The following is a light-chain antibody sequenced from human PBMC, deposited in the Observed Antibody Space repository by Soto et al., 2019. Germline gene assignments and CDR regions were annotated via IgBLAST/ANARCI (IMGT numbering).Light chain of an antibody. Sequence: QSVLTQSPSASASLGASVKLTCTLSSGHSNYAIAWHQQQSEKGPRYLMKLNSDGSHSKGDGIPDRFSGSSSGAERYLTISSLQSEDEADYYCQTWGSCIVVFGGGTKVTVL. V-gene: IGLV4-69*01. CDR2: LNSDGSH. CDR3: QTWGSCIVV. J-gene: IGLJ2*01. CDR1: SGHSNYA.